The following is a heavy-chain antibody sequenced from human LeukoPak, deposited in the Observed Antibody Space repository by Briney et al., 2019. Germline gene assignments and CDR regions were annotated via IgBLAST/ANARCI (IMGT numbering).Heavy chain of an antibody. V-gene: IGHV3-48*03. D-gene: IGHD5-24*01. J-gene: IGHJ4*02. CDR1: GFTFGSYE. CDR2: ISGSGEST. Sequence: PGGSLRLSCAASGFTFGSYEMNWVRHAPGRGLEWVSHISGSGESTVYPDAVKGRFTISRDNAKNSLYLQMNSLRVEDTGVYYCARRSGRRYEYWGQGVLVTVSP. CDR3: ARRSGRRYEY.